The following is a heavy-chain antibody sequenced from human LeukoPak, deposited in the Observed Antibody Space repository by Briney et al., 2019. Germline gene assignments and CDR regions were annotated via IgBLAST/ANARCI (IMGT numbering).Heavy chain of an antibody. CDR3: ARGEAYGDYPSEFDY. V-gene: IGHV1-69*13. CDR1: GGTFSSYA. D-gene: IGHD4-17*01. J-gene: IGHJ4*02. Sequence: GASVKVSCKASGGTFSSYAISWVRQAPGQGLEWMGGIIPIFGTANYAQKFQGRVTITADESTSTAHMELSSLRSEDTAVYYCARGEAYGDYPSEFDYWGQGTLVTVSS. CDR2: IIPIFGTA.